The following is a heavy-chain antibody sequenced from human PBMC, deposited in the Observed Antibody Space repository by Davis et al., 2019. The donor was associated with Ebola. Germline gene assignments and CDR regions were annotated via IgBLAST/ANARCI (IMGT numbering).Heavy chain of an antibody. D-gene: IGHD6-19*01. Sequence: GESLKISCKGSGYSFTSYWIGWVRQMPGKGLEWMGIIYPGDSDTRYSPSFQGQVTISADKSISTAYLQWSSLKASDTAMYYCARRIAVAGVEDAFDIWGQGTMVTVSS. CDR1: GYSFTSYW. CDR3: ARRIAVAGVEDAFDI. J-gene: IGHJ3*02. CDR2: IYPGDSDT. V-gene: IGHV5-51*01.